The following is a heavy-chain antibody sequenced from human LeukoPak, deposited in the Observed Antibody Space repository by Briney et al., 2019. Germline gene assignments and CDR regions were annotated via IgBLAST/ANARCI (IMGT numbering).Heavy chain of an antibody. Sequence: ASVKVSCKASGYTFTSYDINWVRQAPGQGLEWMGWINPNSGGTNYAQKFQGRVTMTRDTSISTAYMELSRLRSDDTAVYYCARGGVTGYCSGGSCRPNWFDPWGQGTLVTVSS. V-gene: IGHV1-2*02. J-gene: IGHJ5*02. D-gene: IGHD2-15*01. CDR2: INPNSGGT. CDR1: GYTFTSYD. CDR3: ARGGVTGYCSGGSCRPNWFDP.